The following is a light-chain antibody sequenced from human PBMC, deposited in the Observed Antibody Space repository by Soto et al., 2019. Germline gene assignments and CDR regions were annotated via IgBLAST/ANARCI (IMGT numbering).Light chain of an antibody. V-gene: IGLV1-44*01. Sequence: QPVLTQSPSASGTPGQRVTISCSGSGSSIGTNTVNWYRQLPGTAPKLLIYGDNQRPSGVPDRFSGSKSGTSASLAISGLQSEDEAEYYCAAWDGSLNNVLFGGGTQLTVL. CDR2: GDN. J-gene: IGLJ2*01. CDR1: GSSIGTNT. CDR3: AAWDGSLNNVL.